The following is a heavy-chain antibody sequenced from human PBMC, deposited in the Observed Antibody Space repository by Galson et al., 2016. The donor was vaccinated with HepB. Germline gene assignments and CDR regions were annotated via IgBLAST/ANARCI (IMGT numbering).Heavy chain of an antibody. CDR3: ARDRYCNSISCCGGFED. J-gene: IGHJ4*02. Sequence: SLRLSCAATGFTFSSFGMHWVRQAPGKGLEWLAIVWFHGDTTNYADSVTGRFNISRDNSKNIFYLQMNSLRAEDTAVYYCARDRYCNSISCCGGFEDWGQGTLVTVSS. CDR2: VWFHGDTT. V-gene: IGHV3-33*01. D-gene: IGHD2-2*01. CDR1: GFTFSSFG.